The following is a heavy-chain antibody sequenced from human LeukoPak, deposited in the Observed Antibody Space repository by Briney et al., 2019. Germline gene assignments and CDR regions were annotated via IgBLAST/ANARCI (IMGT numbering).Heavy chain of an antibody. CDR1: GYTFSGYY. Sequence: ASVKVSCKASGYTFSGYYMHWVRQAPGQGLEWMGWINPNSGGTYYTQKFQGRVTMTRDTSISTAYMELSSVTAADTAVYYCARGVVIAPQTFDYWGQGILVTVSS. CDR2: INPNSGGT. D-gene: IGHD2-21*01. J-gene: IGHJ4*02. CDR3: ARGVVIAPQTFDY. V-gene: IGHV1-2*02.